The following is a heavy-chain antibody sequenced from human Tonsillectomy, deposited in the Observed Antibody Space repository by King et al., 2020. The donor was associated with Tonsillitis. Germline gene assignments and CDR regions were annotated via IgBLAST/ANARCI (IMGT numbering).Heavy chain of an antibody. CDR3: AQRHPAEYNWSYGTFDI. CDR1: GFSLSTSGVG. V-gene: IGHV2-5*01. Sequence: ITLKESGPTLVKPTQTLTLTCTFSGFSLSTSGVGVGWIRQPPGKALEWLALIFWNDDKRYSPSLKNRLTITKDTSKNQVVLRMTNVDPADTAAYHCAQRHPAEYNWSYGTFDIWGQGTMVTVSS. J-gene: IGHJ3*02. D-gene: IGHD1-20*01. CDR2: IFWNDDK.